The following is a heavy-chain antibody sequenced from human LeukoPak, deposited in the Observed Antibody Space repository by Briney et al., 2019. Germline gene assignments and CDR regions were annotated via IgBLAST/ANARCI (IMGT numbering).Heavy chain of an antibody. Sequence: ASVKVSCKASGDTFTSHGISWVRQAPGQGLERMGWISAYNGNTNYAQKLQGRVTMTTDTSTSTAYMELRSLRSDDTAVYYCARVPTPNSGSYQNFDYWGQGTLVTVSS. V-gene: IGHV1-18*01. CDR2: ISAYNGNT. J-gene: IGHJ4*02. CDR3: ARVPTPNSGSYQNFDY. CDR1: GDTFTSHG. D-gene: IGHD1-26*01.